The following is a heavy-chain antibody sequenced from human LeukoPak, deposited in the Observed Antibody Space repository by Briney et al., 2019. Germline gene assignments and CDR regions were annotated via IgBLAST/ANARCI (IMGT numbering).Heavy chain of an antibody. Sequence: GGSLRLSCAASGFTFSSYAMSWVRQAPGKGLEWVSAISGSGGSTYYADSVKGRFTISRDNSKNTLYLQMNSLRSEDTAVYYCARAPTVMTNWFDPWGQGTLVTVSS. CDR1: GFTFSSYA. V-gene: IGHV3-23*01. CDR2: ISGSGGST. J-gene: IGHJ5*02. D-gene: IGHD4-17*01. CDR3: ARAPTVMTNWFDP.